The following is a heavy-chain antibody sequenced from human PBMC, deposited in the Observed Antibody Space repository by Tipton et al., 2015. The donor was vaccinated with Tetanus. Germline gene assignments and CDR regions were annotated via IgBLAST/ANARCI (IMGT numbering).Heavy chain of an antibody. CDR1: GFTFRNYC. J-gene: IGHJ3*02. V-gene: IGHV3-7*01. CDR2: IKQDGSAL. CDR3: ARAISSRWGKHDAFDI. Sequence: GSLRLSGVASGFTFRNYCMTWVRQAPGKGLEWVANIKQDGSALYYVDSVKGRFTFSRDNAENSLYLQVNSLRVEDTAVYYCARAISSRWGKHDAFDIWGQGTTVAVSS. D-gene: IGHD3-16*01.